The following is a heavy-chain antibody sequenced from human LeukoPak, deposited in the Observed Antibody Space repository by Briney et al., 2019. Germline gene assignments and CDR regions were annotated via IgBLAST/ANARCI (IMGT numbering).Heavy chain of an antibody. V-gene: IGHV3-21*01. Sequence: GGSLRLSCAASGFTFSSYTMNWVRRAPGKGLEWVSYISSSSSYIYYADSVKGRFTISRDSAENSLYLQMNSLRAEDTAVYYCARGSEGYCSGGGCYYGMDVWGQGTTVTVSS. CDR2: ISSSSSYI. CDR3: ARGSEGYCSGGGCYYGMDV. D-gene: IGHD2-15*01. CDR1: GFTFSSYT. J-gene: IGHJ6*01.